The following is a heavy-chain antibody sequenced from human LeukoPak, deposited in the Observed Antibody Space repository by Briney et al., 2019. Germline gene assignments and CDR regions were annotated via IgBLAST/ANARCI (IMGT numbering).Heavy chain of an antibody. Sequence: SETLSLTCSVSGGSISLSFYYWGWIRQPPGKALEWIGSVYYSGTTSYNPSLKSRVTISVDMSKNHFSLRLRSVTAADTAMYYCARGTLYRGWSYYLDFWGQGSQVTVSS. CDR3: ARGTLYRGWSYYLDF. J-gene: IGHJ4*02. CDR1: GGSISLSFYY. V-gene: IGHV4-39*07. CDR2: VYYSGTT. D-gene: IGHD6-19*01.